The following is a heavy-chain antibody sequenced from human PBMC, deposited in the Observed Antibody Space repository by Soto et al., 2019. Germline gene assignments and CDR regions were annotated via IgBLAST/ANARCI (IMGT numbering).Heavy chain of an antibody. J-gene: IGHJ6*03. CDR3: ARVFQGQSGQEGYYYYYYMDV. CDR2: IYSGGST. D-gene: IGHD2-21*01. V-gene: IGHV3-53*04. Sequence: GGSLRLSCAASGFTVSSNYMSWVRQAPGKGLEWVSVIYSGGSTYYADSVKGRFTISRHNSKNTLYLQMNSLRAEDTAVYYCARVFQGQSGQEGYYYYYYMDVWGKGTTVTVSS. CDR1: GFTVSSNY.